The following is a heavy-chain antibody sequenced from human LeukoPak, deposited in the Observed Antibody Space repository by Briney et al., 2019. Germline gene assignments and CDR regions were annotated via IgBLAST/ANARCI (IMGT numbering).Heavy chain of an antibody. CDR1: GFTFSSYA. D-gene: IGHD4-11*01. CDR3: ARALNDYSNPIDY. V-gene: IGHV3-30-3*02. J-gene: IGHJ4*02. Sequence: GGSLRLSCAASGFTFSSYAMHWVRQVPGKGLEWVAVISYDGSNKYYADSVKGRFTISRDNSKNTLYLQMNSLRAEDTAVYYCARALNDYSNPIDYWGQGTLVTVSS. CDR2: ISYDGSNK.